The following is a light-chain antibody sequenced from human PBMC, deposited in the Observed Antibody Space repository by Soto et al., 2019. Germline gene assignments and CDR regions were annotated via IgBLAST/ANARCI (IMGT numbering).Light chain of an antibody. J-gene: IGLJ1*01. V-gene: IGLV1-51*01. CDR2: DSD. CDR1: SSNIAANS. CDR3: GAWDNSLTVYV. Sequence: QSVLTQPPSVSAAPGQEVTISCSGSSSNIAANSVSWYQHLPGTAPKLLIYDSDRRPSGIPARFSGSKSGTSATLGITGLQTGDEADYYCGAWDNSLTVYVFGSGTQLTVL.